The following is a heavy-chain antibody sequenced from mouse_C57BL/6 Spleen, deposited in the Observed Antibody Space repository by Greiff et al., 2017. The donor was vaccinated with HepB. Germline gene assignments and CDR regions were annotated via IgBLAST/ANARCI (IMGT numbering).Heavy chain of an antibody. CDR2: IYPGSGST. J-gene: IGHJ4*01. D-gene: IGHD1-1*01. Sequence: VQLQQPGAELVKPGASVKMSCKASGYTFTSYWITWVKQRPGQGLEWIGDIYPGSGSTNYNEKFKSKATLTVDTSSSTAYMQLSSLTSEDSAVYYCASPYYYGSSYYAMDYWGQGTSVTVSS. CDR1: GYTFTSYW. CDR3: ASPYYYGSSYYAMDY. V-gene: IGHV1-55*01.